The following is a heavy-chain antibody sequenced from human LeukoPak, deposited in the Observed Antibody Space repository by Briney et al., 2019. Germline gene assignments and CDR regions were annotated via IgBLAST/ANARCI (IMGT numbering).Heavy chain of an antibody. J-gene: IGHJ4*02. V-gene: IGHV1-69*13. CDR1: GCTFSSYA. Sequence: SVKVSCKASGCTFSSYAISWVRQAPGQGLEWMGGIIPIFGTANYAQKFQGRVTITADESTSTAYMELSSLRSEDTAVYYCASSPRTIRDMVRGVGDYWGQGTLVTVSS. D-gene: IGHD3-10*01. CDR3: ASSPRTIRDMVRGVGDY. CDR2: IIPIFGTA.